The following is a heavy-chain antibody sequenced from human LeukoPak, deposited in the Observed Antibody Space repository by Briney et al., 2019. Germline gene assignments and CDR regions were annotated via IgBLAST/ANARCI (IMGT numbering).Heavy chain of an antibody. J-gene: IGHJ4*02. CDR3: ARGTGIVGATPCDY. CDR1: GGSISSSNW. V-gene: IGHV4-4*02. Sequence: SETLSLTCTVSGGSISSSNWWSWVRQPPGKGLEWIGEIYHSGSTNYNPSLKSRVTISVDKSKNQFSLKLSSVTAADTAVYYCARGTGIVGATPCDYWGQGTLVTVSS. CDR2: IYHSGST. D-gene: IGHD1-26*01.